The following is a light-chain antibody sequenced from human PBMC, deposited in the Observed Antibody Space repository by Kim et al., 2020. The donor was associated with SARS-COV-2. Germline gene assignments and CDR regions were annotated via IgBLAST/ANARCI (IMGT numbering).Light chain of an antibody. CDR1: RSMNTW. J-gene: IGKJ1*01. CDR3: QQYDTFPWT. Sequence: ASIGDIVTITCRASRSMNTWLAWYQQKAGKAPKVLIYKVSNLDSGVPPRFSGSGSGTEFTLTISSLQPDDIATYYCQQYDTFPWTFGQGTKVDIK. V-gene: IGKV1-5*03. CDR2: KVS.